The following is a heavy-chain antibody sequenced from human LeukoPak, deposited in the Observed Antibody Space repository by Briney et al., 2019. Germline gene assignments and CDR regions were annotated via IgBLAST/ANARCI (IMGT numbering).Heavy chain of an antibody. CDR3: ARCGSGGSCYPVPFDY. J-gene: IGHJ4*02. CDR1: GFTFSSYA. D-gene: IGHD2-15*01. CDR2: ISSNGGST. Sequence: GGSLRLSCAASGFTFSSYAMHWVRQAPGKGLEYVSAISSNGGSTYYANSVKGRFTISRDNSKNTLYLQIGSLRAEDMAVYYCARCGSGGSCYPVPFDYWGQGTLVTVSS. V-gene: IGHV3-64*01.